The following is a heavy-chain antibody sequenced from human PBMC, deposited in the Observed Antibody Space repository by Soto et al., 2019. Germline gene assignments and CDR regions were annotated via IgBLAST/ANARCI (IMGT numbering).Heavy chain of an antibody. J-gene: IGHJ4*02. D-gene: IGHD3-10*01. CDR1: GDTFNFYT. V-gene: IGHV1-69*02. CDR2: IIPMLGMS. CDR3: VTNYGSGSTHFDY. Sequence: QVQLVQSGAEVKKPGSPVRVSCTASGDTFNFYTISWVRQVPGQGPEWMGRIIPMLGMSNYAQKFQGRVTIMADKSTTTVYMNLSGLTTKHTAVYYCVTNYGSGSTHFDYWGQGTLVTVSS.